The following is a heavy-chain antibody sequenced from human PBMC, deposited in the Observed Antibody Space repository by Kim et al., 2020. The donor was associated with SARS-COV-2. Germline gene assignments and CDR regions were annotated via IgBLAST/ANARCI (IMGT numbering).Heavy chain of an antibody. Sequence: GGSLRLSCAASGFNLSTYEVNWVRQAPGKGLEWLSYISSTGNTKYYADSVKGRFTISRDNAKNSLSLQMNSLTDGDTAVYYCARGGGGKLEKLHNYMDV. CDR1: GFNLSTYE. CDR3: ARGGGGKLEKLHNYMDV. CDR2: ISSTGNTK. V-gene: IGHV3-48*03. D-gene: IGHD1-1*01. J-gene: IGHJ6*03.